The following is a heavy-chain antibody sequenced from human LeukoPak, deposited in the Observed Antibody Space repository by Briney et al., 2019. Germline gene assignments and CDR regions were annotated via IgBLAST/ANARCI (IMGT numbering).Heavy chain of an antibody. CDR1: GLTVSSNY. V-gene: IGHV3-53*04. CDR2: IYSGGDT. CDR3: AAPSGVVRLGV. Sequence: PGRSLRISRGVSGLTVSSNYKSWVRQAPGKGLEWVSVIYSGGDTYYADAVKGRFTISRHNSKNTLYLQMSSLRTEDTAVYYCAAPSGVVRLGVWGQGTTVTVSS. D-gene: IGHD3-10*01. J-gene: IGHJ6*02.